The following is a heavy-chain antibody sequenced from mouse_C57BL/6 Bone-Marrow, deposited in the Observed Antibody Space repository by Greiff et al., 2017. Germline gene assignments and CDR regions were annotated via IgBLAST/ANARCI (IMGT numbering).Heavy chain of an antibody. Sequence: VQLQQPGAELVKPGASVKMSCKASGYTFTSYWITWVKQRPGQGLEWIGDIYPGSGSTNYNEKFKSKATLTVDTSSSTAYMQLSSLTSEDSAVXYCARMIDYYGSSPYYYAMDYWGQGTSVTVSS. D-gene: IGHD1-1*01. V-gene: IGHV1-55*01. J-gene: IGHJ4*01. CDR1: GYTFTSYW. CDR2: IYPGSGST. CDR3: ARMIDYYGSSPYYYAMDY.